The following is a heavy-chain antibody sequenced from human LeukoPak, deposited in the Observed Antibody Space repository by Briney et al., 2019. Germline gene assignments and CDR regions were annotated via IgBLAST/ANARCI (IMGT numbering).Heavy chain of an antibody. CDR1: GGSISSYY. J-gene: IGHJ4*02. Sequence: PSETLSLTCTVSGGSISSYYWSWIRQPPGKGLEWIGYIYYSGSTNYNPSLKSRVTTSVDTSKNQFSLKLSSVTAADTAVYYCARVGYYYDSSGYYRYFDYWGQGTLVTVSS. D-gene: IGHD3-22*01. CDR3: ARVGYYYDSSGYYRYFDY. CDR2: IYYSGST. V-gene: IGHV4-59*01.